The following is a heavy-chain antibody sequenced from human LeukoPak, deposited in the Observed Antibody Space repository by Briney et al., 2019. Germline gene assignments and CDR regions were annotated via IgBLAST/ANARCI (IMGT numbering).Heavy chain of an antibody. J-gene: IGHJ4*02. CDR3: ARVVVGAPKHFDY. V-gene: IGHV1-2*02. CDR2: INPNSGGT. CDR1: GYTFTGYY. Sequence: ASVKVSCKASGYTFTGYYMHWVRQAPGQGLEWMGWINPNSGGTNYAQKFQGRVTMTRDTSISTAYMELSRLRSGDTAVYYCARVVVGAPKHFDYWGQGTLVTVSS. D-gene: IGHD1-26*01.